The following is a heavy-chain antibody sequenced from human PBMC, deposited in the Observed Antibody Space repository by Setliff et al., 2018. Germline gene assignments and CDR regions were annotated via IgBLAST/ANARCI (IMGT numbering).Heavy chain of an antibody. D-gene: IGHD6-19*01. J-gene: IGHJ4*02. V-gene: IGHV2-5*02. Sequence: SGPTLVNPTQTLTLTCTFSGFSLSTSGVGVGWIRQPPGKALEWLALIYWDDDKRYSPSLKSRLTMTSDTSTSTAYMELRSLRSDDTAVYYCARVTIAVAGYFDFWGQGT. CDR1: GFSLSTSGVG. CDR3: ARVTIAVAGYFDF. CDR2: IYWDDDK.